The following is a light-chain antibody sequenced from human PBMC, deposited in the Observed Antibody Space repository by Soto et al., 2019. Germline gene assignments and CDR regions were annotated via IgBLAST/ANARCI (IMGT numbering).Light chain of an antibody. V-gene: IGKV3-11*01. CDR1: QSISRY. CDR3: QQRSNWIT. CDR2: DAS. J-gene: IGKJ5*01. Sequence: EIVLTQSPATLSLSPGERATLSCRASQSISRYLAWYQQKPGQAPRLLIYDASNRATGIPVRFSGSGSGTDFTLTISSLVPEDFAVYYCQQRSNWITFGQGIRLEIK.